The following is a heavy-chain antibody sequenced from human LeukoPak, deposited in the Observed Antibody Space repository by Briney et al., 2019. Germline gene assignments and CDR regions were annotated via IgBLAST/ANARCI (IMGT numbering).Heavy chain of an antibody. J-gene: IGHJ3*02. Sequence: PGRSLRLSCAASGFTFDDYAMHWVRQAPGKGLEWVSGISWNSGSIGYADSVKGRFTISRDNAKNSLYLQMNSLRAEDTALYYCANFGPVKRGPYAFDIWGQGTMVTVSS. V-gene: IGHV3-9*01. CDR2: ISWNSGSI. CDR1: GFTFDDYA. CDR3: ANFGPVKRGPYAFDI. D-gene: IGHD1-26*01.